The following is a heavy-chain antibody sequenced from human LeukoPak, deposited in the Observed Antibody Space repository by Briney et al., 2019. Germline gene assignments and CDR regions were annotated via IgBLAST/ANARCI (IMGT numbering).Heavy chain of an antibody. D-gene: IGHD5-12*01. CDR3: ATQGYTISYYYMDV. Sequence: KPSRTLSLTCTVSGGSVISWYCGSVRQPAGKGLEWIGRAYTTATTQYNPSLESRVTISFDTSKNQFSLTLTSATAADTAVYYCATQGYTISYYYMDVWGKGTTVTVSS. J-gene: IGHJ6*03. CDR1: GGSVISWY. V-gene: IGHV4-4*07. CDR2: AYTTATT.